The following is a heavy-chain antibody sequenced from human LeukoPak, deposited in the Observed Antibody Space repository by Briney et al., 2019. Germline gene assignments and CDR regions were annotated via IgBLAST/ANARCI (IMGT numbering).Heavy chain of an antibody. D-gene: IGHD6-13*01. V-gene: IGHV3-11*01. CDR3: AREMGSTWSVPIDY. J-gene: IGHJ4*02. Sequence: GGSLRLSCAASGFTFSDYYMSWVRQAPGKGLEWVACVSDSGSTRYADSVRGRFTVSRDDAKSSLFLQMNSLRAEDTAVYYCAREMGSTWSVPIDYWGQGTLVTVSS. CDR2: VSDSGSTR. CDR1: GFTFSDYY.